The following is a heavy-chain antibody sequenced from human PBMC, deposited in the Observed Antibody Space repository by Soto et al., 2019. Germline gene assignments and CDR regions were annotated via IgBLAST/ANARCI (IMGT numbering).Heavy chain of an antibody. CDR1: GFPCCSYD. V-gene: IGHV3-23*01. D-gene: IGHD2-8*02. J-gene: IGHJ3*01. CDR2: ILVDGRT. Sequence: GGSLRLSCAASGFPCCSYDITLFRQAPGKWLEWVSTILVDGRTFYVDSVKGRFTISRDNSRNTVYLQMNGLTAGDTALYYCAKATATGGGAFDFCGQGTMVTVSS. CDR3: AKATATGGGAFDF.